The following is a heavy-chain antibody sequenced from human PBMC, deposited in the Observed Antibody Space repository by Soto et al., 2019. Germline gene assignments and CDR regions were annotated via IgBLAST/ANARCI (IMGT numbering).Heavy chain of an antibody. J-gene: IGHJ4*02. V-gene: IGHV3-33*01. Sequence: QVQLVESGGGVVQPGRSLRLSCAASGFTFSNYGMHWVRQAPGKGLEWVAVIWYDGSNRYYADSVRGRFTISRDNSKNTLYLQMNSLSAEDTAVFYCARVRSGYYPTLDYWGQGTLVTVSS. CDR1: GFTFSNYG. CDR2: IWYDGSNR. CDR3: ARVRSGYYPTLDY. D-gene: IGHD3-22*01.